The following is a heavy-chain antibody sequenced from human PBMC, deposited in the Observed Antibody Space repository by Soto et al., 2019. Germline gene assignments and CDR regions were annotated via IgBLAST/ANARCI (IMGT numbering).Heavy chain of an antibody. CDR1: GFTFSSYA. CDR3: ANSYEDVVDDGDLFADY. Sequence: LILSCAASGFTFSSYAMSWVRQAPGKGLEWVSAISVSGGSTYYADSVKGRFTISRDNSKNTLYLQMNSLRAEDTAVYYCANSYEDVVDDGDLFADYWGQGTLVTVSS. D-gene: IGHD4-17*01. J-gene: IGHJ4*02. CDR2: ISVSGGST. V-gene: IGHV3-23*01.